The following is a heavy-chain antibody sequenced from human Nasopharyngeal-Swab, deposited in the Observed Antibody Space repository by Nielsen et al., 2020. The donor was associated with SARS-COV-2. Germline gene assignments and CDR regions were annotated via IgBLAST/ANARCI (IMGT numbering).Heavy chain of an antibody. CDR1: GFTFSSYS. CDR2: ISSSSSTI. J-gene: IGHJ6*02. CDR3: ARGMWFRELSTTFYYYGMDV. Sequence: GGSLRLSCAASGFTFSSYSMNWVRQAPGKGLEWVSYISSSSSTIYCADSVKGRFTISRDNAKNSLYLQMNSLRAEDTAVYYCARGMWFRELSTTFYYYGMDVWGQGTTVTVSS. D-gene: IGHD3-10*01. V-gene: IGHV3-48*04.